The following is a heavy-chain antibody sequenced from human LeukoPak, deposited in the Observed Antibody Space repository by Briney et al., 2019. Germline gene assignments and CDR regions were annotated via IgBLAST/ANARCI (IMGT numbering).Heavy chain of an antibody. CDR1: GYTLTELS. J-gene: IGHJ4*02. CDR3: ATSFRAQQLVRY. V-gene: IGHV1-24*01. CDR2: SDPEDGET. Sequence: ASVKVSCKVSGYTLTELSMHWVRQAPGKGLEWMGGSDPEDGETIYAQKFQGRVTMTEDTSTDTAYMELSSLRSEDTAVYYCATSFRAQQLVRYWGQGTLVTVSS. D-gene: IGHD6-13*01.